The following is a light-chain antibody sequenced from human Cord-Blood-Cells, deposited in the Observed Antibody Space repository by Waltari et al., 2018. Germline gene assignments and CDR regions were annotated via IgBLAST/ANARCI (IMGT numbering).Light chain of an antibody. CDR1: QSASSY. V-gene: IGKV3-11*01. J-gene: IGKJ4*01. Sequence: EIVLTQSPATLSLSPGERATLSCRASQSASSYLAWYQQKPGQAPRLRIYDASNRATGIPARFSGSGSGTDFTLTISSREPEDFAVYDYQQRSNWPPLTFGGGTKVEIK. CDR2: DAS. CDR3: QQRSNWPPLT.